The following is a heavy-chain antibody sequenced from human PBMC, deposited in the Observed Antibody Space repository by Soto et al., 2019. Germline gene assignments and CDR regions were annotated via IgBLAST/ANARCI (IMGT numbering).Heavy chain of an antibody. Sequence: GESLKISCKGSGYSFTSYWISWVRQMPGKGLEWMGRIDPSDSYTNYSPSFQGHVTISADKSISTAYLQWSSLKASDTAMNYCARGPSIVATMSYGMDVWGQGTTVTVSS. J-gene: IGHJ6*02. D-gene: IGHD5-12*01. V-gene: IGHV5-10-1*01. CDR3: ARGPSIVATMSYGMDV. CDR1: GYSFTSYW. CDR2: IDPSDSYT.